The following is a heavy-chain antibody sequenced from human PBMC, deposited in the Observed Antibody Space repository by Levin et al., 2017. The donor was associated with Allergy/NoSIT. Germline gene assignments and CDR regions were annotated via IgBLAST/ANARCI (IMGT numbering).Heavy chain of an antibody. CDR3: ARGQYSYAYYDAFDI. Sequence: SETLSLTCAVSGGSISSGDYSWSWIRQPPGKGLEWIGNIYHSGTTNYNPSLKSRVTISVDRSKNQFSLKLSSVTAADTAVYYCARGQYSYAYYDAFDIWGQGTMVTVSS. D-gene: IGHD5-18*01. CDR1: GGSISSGDYS. J-gene: IGHJ3*02. CDR2: IYHSGTT. V-gene: IGHV4-30-2*01.